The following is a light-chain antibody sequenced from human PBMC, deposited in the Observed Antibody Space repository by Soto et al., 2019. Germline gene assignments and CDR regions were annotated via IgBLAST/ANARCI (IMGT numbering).Light chain of an antibody. J-gene: IGKJ4*01. CDR1: QSISSY. Sequence: DIQMTKYPSSLSASVSDRVTITCRASQSISSYLNWYQQKPGKAPKLLIYAASSLQSGVPSRFSGSGSGTDFTLTISSLQPEEFATYYCPQSYGTPVTFGGGTKLDIK. CDR3: PQSYGTPVT. CDR2: AAS. V-gene: IGKV1-39*01.